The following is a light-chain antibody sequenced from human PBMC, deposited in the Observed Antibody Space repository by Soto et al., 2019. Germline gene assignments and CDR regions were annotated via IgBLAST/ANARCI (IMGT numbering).Light chain of an antibody. CDR2: AAS. CDR1: QSISSY. CDR3: QQSYSTSVS. Sequence: EIQMTQSPSSLSASVGDRVTITSQASQSISSYLNWYQQKPGKAPKLLIYAASSLQSGVPSRFSGSGSGTDFTLTISSLQPEDFATYYCQQSYSTSVSFGQGTKVDIK. V-gene: IGKV1-39*01. J-gene: IGKJ1*01.